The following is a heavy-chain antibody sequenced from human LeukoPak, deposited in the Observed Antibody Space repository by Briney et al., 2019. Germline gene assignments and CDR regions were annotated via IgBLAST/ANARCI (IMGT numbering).Heavy chain of an antibody. J-gene: IGHJ4*02. CDR2: IHYGGSA. D-gene: IGHD3-22*01. Sequence: SETLSLTCTVSGASISSTSYHWGWIRQPPEKGLQWIGSIHYGGSAYYNPSLKSRITISVDTSKNQFSLKLSSVTATDTAVYYCARLTFYYDGSGYYFDYWGQGTLVTVSS. V-gene: IGHV4-39*01. CDR1: GASISSTSYH. CDR3: ARLTFYYDGSGYYFDY.